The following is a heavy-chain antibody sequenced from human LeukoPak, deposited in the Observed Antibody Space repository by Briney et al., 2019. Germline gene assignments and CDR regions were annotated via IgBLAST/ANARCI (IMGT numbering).Heavy chain of an antibody. CDR3: ARTHCEGDCFSAIRY. J-gene: IGHJ4*02. CDR1: GDSLRKSTFY. Sequence: SETLSLTCTVSGDSLRKSTFYWVWIRQPPGKGLEWIGSIYYSGGADYNPSLQSRVTISVDTSKNEFSLKVRSVTAADTAVYFCARTHCEGDCFSAIRYWGQGTPVIVSS. D-gene: IGHD2-21*02. CDR2: IYYSGGA. V-gene: IGHV4-39*07.